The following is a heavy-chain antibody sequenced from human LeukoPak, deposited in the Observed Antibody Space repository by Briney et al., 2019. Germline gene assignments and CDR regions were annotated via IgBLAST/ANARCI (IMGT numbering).Heavy chain of an antibody. Sequence: GASVKVSCKASGGTFSSYAISWVRQAPGQGLEWTGIINPSGGVTTYAPQFQGRVTMTRDTSTSTLYMELNSLTSDDTALYYCARGGHACGGSSCYDYWGQGTLVTVSS. CDR2: INPSGGVT. CDR1: GGTFSSYA. D-gene: IGHD2-15*01. CDR3: ARGGHACGGSSCYDY. J-gene: IGHJ4*02. V-gene: IGHV1-46*01.